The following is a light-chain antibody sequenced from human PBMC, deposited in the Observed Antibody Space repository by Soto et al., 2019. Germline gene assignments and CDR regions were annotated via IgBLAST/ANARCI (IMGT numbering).Light chain of an antibody. CDR3: QQYDNLPS. CDR2: DAS. J-gene: IGKJ4*01. CDR1: QGIVSY. V-gene: IGKV1-33*01. Sequence: IQLTQSPSSLSASVGDRVTITCRASQGIVSYLNWYQQKPGKAPKLLIYDASNLETGVPSRFSGSGSGTDFTFTISSLQPEDIATYYCQQYDNLPSFGGGTKVDIK.